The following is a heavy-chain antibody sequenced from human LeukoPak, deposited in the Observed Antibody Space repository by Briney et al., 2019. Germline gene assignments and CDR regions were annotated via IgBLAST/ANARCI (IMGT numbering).Heavy chain of an antibody. V-gene: IGHV3-20*04. D-gene: IGHD6-19*01. CDR1: GFRLDDHG. Sequence: GGSLRLSCAASGFRLDDHGMSWVRQAPGKGLQWVSGINWNGGSTGYADSVKGRFTISRDNAKNSLYLQMNSLRAEDTALYYCAGGDRNGWYFDYWGQGILVTVSS. J-gene: IGHJ4*02. CDR2: INWNGGST. CDR3: AGGDRNGWYFDY.